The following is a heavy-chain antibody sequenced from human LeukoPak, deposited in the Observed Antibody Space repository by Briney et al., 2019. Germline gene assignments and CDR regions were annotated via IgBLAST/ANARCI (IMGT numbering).Heavy chain of an antibody. CDR2: ISSSGSTI. D-gene: IGHD6-13*01. CDR1: GFTFSDYY. J-gene: IGHJ4*02. V-gene: IGHV3-11*01. CDR3: ASYSSSWYRYFDY. Sequence: GGSLRLSCAASGFTFSDYYMSWIRQAPGKGLEWVSYISSSGSTIYYADSVKGRFTISRDNAKNSLYLQMNSLRAEDTAMYYCASYSSSWYRYFDYWGQGTLVTVSS.